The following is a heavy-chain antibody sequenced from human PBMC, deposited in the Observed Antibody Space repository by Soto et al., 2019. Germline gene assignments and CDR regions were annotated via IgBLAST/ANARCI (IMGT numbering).Heavy chain of an antibody. CDR3: ARDDAFGNENGFDI. CDR2: IVSDGSAK. D-gene: IGHD1-1*01. V-gene: IGHV3-33*01. Sequence: QVQLVESGGGVVQPGTSLRLSCAVSGFPFSTYGFHWVRQPPGKGLEWVAVIVSDGSAKYHADSVEGRFTISRDNSKDTLYLPMNRLRGEDTAVYYCARDDAFGNENGFDIWGQGTMVTVSS. J-gene: IGHJ3*02. CDR1: GFPFSTYG.